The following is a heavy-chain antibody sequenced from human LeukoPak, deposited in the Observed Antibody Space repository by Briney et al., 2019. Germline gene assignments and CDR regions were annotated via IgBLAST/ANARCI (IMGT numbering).Heavy chain of an antibody. CDR2: IYYRGTT. D-gene: IGHD3-3*01. J-gene: IGHJ6*03. CDR1: GGSISNYY. V-gene: IGHV4-59*08. CDR3: ARVQGFLGFYYYYMDV. Sequence: SETLSLTCTVSGGSISNYYWSWIRQPPGKGLEWIGYIYYRGTTNYNPSLKSRVTISVDTSKNQFSLNLNSVTAADTAVYYCARVQGFLGFYYYYMDVWGKGTTVTVSS.